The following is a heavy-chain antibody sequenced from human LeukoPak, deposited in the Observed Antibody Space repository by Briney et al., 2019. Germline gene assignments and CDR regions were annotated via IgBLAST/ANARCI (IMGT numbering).Heavy chain of an antibody. Sequence: GGSLRLSCAASGFTFSSYAMSWVRQAPGKGLEWVSGISGSGGSTYYADSVKGRFTISRDNSKNTLYLQMNSLRAEDTAVYYCAKDAGYCSSTSCYRNYYYYGMDVWGQGTTVTVSS. CDR1: GFTFSSYA. V-gene: IGHV3-23*01. D-gene: IGHD2-2*02. CDR2: ISGSGGST. CDR3: AKDAGYCSSTSCYRNYYYYGMDV. J-gene: IGHJ6*02.